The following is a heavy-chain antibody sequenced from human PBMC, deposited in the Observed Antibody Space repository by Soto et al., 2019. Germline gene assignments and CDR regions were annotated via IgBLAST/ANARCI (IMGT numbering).Heavy chain of an antibody. CDR3: ARTSAAGKYYYGMDV. CDR1: GYSFTSYW. D-gene: IGHD6-13*01. V-gene: IGHV5-51*01. Sequence: LGESLKISCKGSGYSFTSYWIGWVRQMPGKGLEWMGVIYPGDSDTSYSPSFQGQVTISADKSISTAYPQWSSLKASDTAMYYCARTSAAGKYYYGMDVWGQGTTVTVSS. CDR2: IYPGDSDT. J-gene: IGHJ6*02.